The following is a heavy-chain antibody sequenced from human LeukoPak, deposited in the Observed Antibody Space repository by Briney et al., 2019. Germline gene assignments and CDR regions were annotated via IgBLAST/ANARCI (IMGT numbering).Heavy chain of an antibody. CDR2: IYYSGST. J-gene: IGHJ3*02. V-gene: IGHV4-59*12. D-gene: IGHD3-22*01. Sequence: GSLRLSCAASGFTFSDYYMSWIRQPPGKGLEWIGYIYYSGSTNYNPSLKSRVTISVDTSKNQFSLKLSSVTAADTAVYYCARENSSGYDAFDIWGQGTMVTVSS. CDR3: ARENSSGYDAFDI. CDR1: GFTFSDYY.